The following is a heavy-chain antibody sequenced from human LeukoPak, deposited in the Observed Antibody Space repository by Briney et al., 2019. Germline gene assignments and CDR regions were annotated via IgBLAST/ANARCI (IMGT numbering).Heavy chain of an antibody. CDR1: GFTFSRYA. Sequence: GGSLRLSCAASGFTFSRYAMHWVRQAPGKGLEWVAVISYDGSNKYYADSVKGRFTISRDNSKNTVYLQMNSLRAEDTAVYYCARDNTQEPPSLAFDIWGQGTMVTVSS. D-gene: IGHD1-14*01. CDR2: ISYDGSNK. J-gene: IGHJ3*02. V-gene: IGHV3-30-3*01. CDR3: ARDNTQEPPSLAFDI.